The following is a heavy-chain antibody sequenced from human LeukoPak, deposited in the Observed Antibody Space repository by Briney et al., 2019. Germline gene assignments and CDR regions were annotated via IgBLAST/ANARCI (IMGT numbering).Heavy chain of an antibody. V-gene: IGHV4-59*01. CDR2: IYYSGST. D-gene: IGHD3-16*01. CDR1: GGSISRYY. J-gene: IGHJ4*02. CDR3: ARDGVLGGLFVWDY. Sequence: PSETLSLTCTVSGGSISRYYWSWIRQPPGKGLEWIGYIYYSGSTNYNPSLKSRVTISVDTSKNQSSPKLSSVTAADTAVYYCARDGVLGGLFVWDYWGQGTLVTVSS.